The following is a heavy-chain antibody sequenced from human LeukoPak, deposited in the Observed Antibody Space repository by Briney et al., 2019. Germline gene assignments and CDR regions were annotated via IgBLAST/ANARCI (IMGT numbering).Heavy chain of an antibody. CDR1: GYTLTELS. D-gene: IGHD6-6*01. CDR3: ATDTGSSSSPDY. CDR2: FDPEDGET. J-gene: IGHJ4*02. Sequence: ASVKVSCKVSGYTLTELSMHWVRQAPGKGLEWMGGFDPEDGETIYAQKFQGRVTMTEDTSTDTAYMELSSLRSEDTAVYYCATDTGSSSSPDYWGQGTLVTVSS. V-gene: IGHV1-24*01.